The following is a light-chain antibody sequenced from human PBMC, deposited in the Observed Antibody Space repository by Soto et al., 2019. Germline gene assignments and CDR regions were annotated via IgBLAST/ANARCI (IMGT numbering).Light chain of an antibody. CDR3: QAWDSRTVV. V-gene: IGLV3-1*01. CDR2: HDG. Sequence: SYELTQPPSVSVSPGQTVSITCSGDKLGDKYACWYQQKPGQSPVLVIYHDGKRPSGIPERFSSSNSGNTATLPISGTLAMDEADYYSQAWDSRTVVFGGGTKHTVL. J-gene: IGLJ2*01. CDR1: KLGDKY.